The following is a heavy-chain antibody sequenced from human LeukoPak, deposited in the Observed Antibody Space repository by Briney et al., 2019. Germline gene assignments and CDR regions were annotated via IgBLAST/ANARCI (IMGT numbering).Heavy chain of an antibody. CDR3: ARGGYYYDSSGYYAFHI. V-gene: IGHV4-4*07. Sequence: SETLSLTCTVSGASISSYYWSWIRQPAGKGLEWIGRIHTSGSTNYNPSLKSRVTMSVDTSKNQFSQRLTSVTAADTAVYYCARGGYYYDSSGYYAFHIWGQGTMVTVSS. CDR1: GASISSYY. D-gene: IGHD3-22*01. CDR2: IHTSGST. J-gene: IGHJ3*02.